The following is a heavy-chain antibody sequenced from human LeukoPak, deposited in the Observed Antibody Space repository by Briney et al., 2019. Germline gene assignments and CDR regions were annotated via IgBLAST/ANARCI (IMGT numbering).Heavy chain of an antibody. D-gene: IGHD6-13*01. J-gene: IGHJ4*02. CDR3: APNRAAAGSFEMGY. V-gene: IGHV1-24*01. CDR1: GYTLTELS. CDR2: FDPEDGET. Sequence: ASVKVSCKVSGYTLTELSMHWVRQAPGKGLEWMGGFDPEDGETIYAQKFQGRVTMTEGTSTDTAYMELSSLRSEDTAVYYCAPNRAAAGSFEMGYWGQGTLVTVSS.